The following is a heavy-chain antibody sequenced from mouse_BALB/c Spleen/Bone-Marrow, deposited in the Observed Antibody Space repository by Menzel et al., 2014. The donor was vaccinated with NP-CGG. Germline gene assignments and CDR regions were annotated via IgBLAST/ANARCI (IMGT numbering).Heavy chain of an antibody. CDR2: IHYRGST. Sequence: VQLQQSGPDLVKPSQSLSLTCTVTGYSINSGYCWHWIRQFPGNKLEWMGYIHYRGSTDYNPSLKSRISITRDTSKNQFSLHLNSVTTEDTATYYCTRETTAVADFDYWGQGATLTVTS. D-gene: IGHD1-1*01. CDR1: GYSINSGYC. V-gene: IGHV3-1*02. CDR3: TRETTAVADFDY. J-gene: IGHJ2*01.